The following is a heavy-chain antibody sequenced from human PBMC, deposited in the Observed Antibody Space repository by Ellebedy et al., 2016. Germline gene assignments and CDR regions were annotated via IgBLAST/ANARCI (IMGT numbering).Heavy chain of an antibody. CDR3: TRDRDGPDS. J-gene: IGHJ4*02. CDR2: ITGRSEGGTP. Sequence: GESLKISCVASGFTVGDPFSDAWMSWVRQGPGKGLEWVGHITGRSEGGTPGYAAPVKGRFSIPRDASRNTMFLQMRSLRVEDTGMYYCTRDRDGPDSWGQGTLVTVSS. V-gene: IGHV3-15*01. D-gene: IGHD5-24*01. CDR1: GFTVGDPFSDAW.